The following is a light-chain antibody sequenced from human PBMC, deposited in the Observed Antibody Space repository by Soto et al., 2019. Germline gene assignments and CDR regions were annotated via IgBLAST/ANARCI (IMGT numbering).Light chain of an antibody. Sequence: DVVMTQTKLSLSVTHGQPACISCKSSHSLLHSDGKTYLYWYLQKPGQPPQLLIYEVSNRFSGVPDRFSGSGSGTDFTLTISSLQSEDFATYYCQQYYLYPRTFGQGTNVDFK. V-gene: IGKV2D-29*01. CDR1: HSLLHSDGKTY. J-gene: IGKJ1*01. CDR2: EVS. CDR3: QQYYLYPRT.